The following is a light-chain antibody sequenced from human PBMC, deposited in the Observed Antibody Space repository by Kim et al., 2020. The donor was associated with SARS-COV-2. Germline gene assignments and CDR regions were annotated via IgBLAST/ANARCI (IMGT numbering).Light chain of an antibody. CDR3: LQHNGYPLT. CDR2: AAS. CDR1: QDIRND. J-gene: IGKJ1*01. V-gene: IGKV1-17*01. Sequence: ESVGDRVTMTCRASQDIRNDLGWYQQKTGKATKRRIYAASSVQSGVPSRFSGSGSGTEFTLTNSSLQPEDFATYYCLQHNGYPLTFGQGTKVDIK.